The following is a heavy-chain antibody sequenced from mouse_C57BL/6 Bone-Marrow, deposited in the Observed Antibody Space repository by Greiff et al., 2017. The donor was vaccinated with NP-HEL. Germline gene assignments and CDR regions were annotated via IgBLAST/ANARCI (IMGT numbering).Heavy chain of an antibody. V-gene: IGHV1-52*01. CDR1: GYTFTSYW. Sequence: QVQLQQPGAELVRPGSSVKLSCKASGYTFTSYWMHWVKQRPIQGLEWIGNIDPSDSETHYNQKFKDKATLTVDKSSSTAYMQLSSLTSVDAAVYYCASGGGLRPDYWGQGTTLTVSA. CDR3: ASGGGLRPDY. J-gene: IGHJ2*01. D-gene: IGHD2-4*01. CDR2: IDPSDSET.